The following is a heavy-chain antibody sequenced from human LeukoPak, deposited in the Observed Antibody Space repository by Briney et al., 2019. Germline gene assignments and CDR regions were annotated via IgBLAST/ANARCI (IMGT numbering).Heavy chain of an antibody. CDR3: AKDPIVVVPAAIIP. J-gene: IGHJ5*02. Sequence: GGSLRLSCAASGFTLSSYAMSWVRPAPGKGLEGVSAISGSGGRTYYADSVKGRFTISRDNSKNTLYLQMNSLRAEDTAVYYCAKDPIVVVPAAIIPWGQGTLVTVSS. CDR2: ISGSGGRT. CDR1: GFTLSSYA. D-gene: IGHD2-2*01. V-gene: IGHV3-23*01.